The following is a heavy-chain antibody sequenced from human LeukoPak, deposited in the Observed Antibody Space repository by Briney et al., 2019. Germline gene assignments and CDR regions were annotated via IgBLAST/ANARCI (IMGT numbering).Heavy chain of an antibody. D-gene: IGHD2-15*01. CDR1: GFTFSSFP. CDR2: ISGSGGST. Sequence: GGSLRLSCAASGFTFSSFPMSWVRQAPGKGLEWVSVISGSGGSTYYADSVKGRFTISRDNSKNTLYLQMNSLRAEDTAVYYCAKGLYCSGGSCYPGYFDYWGQGTLVTVSS. V-gene: IGHV3-23*01. CDR3: AKGLYCSGGSCYPGYFDY. J-gene: IGHJ4*02.